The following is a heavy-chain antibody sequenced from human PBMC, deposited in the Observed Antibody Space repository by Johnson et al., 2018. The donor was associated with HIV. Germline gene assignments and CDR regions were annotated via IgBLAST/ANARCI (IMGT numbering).Heavy chain of an antibody. CDR3: ARAIAVAEGDAFDI. D-gene: IGHD6-19*01. Sequence: VQLVESGGGVVQPGGSLRLSCAASGFTFSSYGMHWVRQAPGKGLEWVAFIRYDGSNKYYADSVKGRFSISRDNSKNSLYLQMNSLRAEDTAVYYCARAIAVAEGDAFDIWGQGTMVTVSS. J-gene: IGHJ3*02. V-gene: IGHV3-30*02. CDR2: IRYDGSNK. CDR1: GFTFSSYG.